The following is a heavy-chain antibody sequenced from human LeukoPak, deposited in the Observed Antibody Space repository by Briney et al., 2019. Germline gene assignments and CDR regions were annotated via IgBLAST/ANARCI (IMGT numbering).Heavy chain of an antibody. CDR1: GFTFSDLY. J-gene: IGHJ4*02. CDR2: ISGSGSDI. V-gene: IGHV3-11*01. Sequence: GGSLRLSCEASGFTFSDLYMTWLRQAPGKGLEWVSYISGSGSDIKYADSVKGRFSISRDNADNTLYLQMNSLSAEDTAMYYCSRDPRLVDYWGQGTLVTVSS. CDR3: SRDPRLVDY.